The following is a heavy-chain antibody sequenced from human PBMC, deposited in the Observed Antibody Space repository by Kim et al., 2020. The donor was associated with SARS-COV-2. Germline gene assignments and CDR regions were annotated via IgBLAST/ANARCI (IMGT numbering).Heavy chain of an antibody. D-gene: IGHD5-18*01. Sequence: SPSFQGHVTISADKSISTAYLQWSSLKASDTAMYYCARRGAYSYGYSMDVWGQGTTVTVSS. CDR3: ARRGAYSYGYSMDV. J-gene: IGHJ6*02. V-gene: IGHV5-10-1*01.